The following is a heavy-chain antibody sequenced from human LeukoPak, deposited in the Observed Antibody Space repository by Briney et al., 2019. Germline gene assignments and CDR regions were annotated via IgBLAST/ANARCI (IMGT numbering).Heavy chain of an antibody. V-gene: IGHV3-21*01. J-gene: IGHJ4*02. CDR1: GFTFTTYS. Sequence: GGSLRLSCAASGFTFTTYSMNWVRQAPGKGLEWVSSISSTSDYIYYADSLKGRFTISRDNAKTSLYLQMNSLRAEDTAVYYCAREEEDYYDSGTYYFDFWGQGTLVTVSS. D-gene: IGHD3-10*01. CDR2: ISSTSDYI. CDR3: AREEEDYYDSGTYYFDF.